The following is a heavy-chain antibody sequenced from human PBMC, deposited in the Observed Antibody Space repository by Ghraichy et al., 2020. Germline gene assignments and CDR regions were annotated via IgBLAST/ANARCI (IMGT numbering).Heavy chain of an antibody. D-gene: IGHD4-17*01. CDR2: ISGSGGST. Sequence: GGSLRLSCAASGFTFSSYAMSWVRQAPGKGLEWVSAISGSGGSTYYADSVKGRFTISRDNSKNTLYLQMNSLRAEDTAVYYCAKASNGDYDSYYYYYYMDVWGKGTTVTVSS. J-gene: IGHJ6*03. CDR1: GFTFSSYA. CDR3: AKASNGDYDSYYYYYYMDV. V-gene: IGHV3-23*01.